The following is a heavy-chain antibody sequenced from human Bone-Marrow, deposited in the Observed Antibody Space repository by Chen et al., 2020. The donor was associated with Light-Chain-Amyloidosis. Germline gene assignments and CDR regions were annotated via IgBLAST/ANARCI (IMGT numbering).Heavy chain of an antibody. CDR1: GGTFSTYA. CDR2: IMPVFGTP. V-gene: IGHV1-69*01. D-gene: IGHD3-10*01. J-gene: IGHJ6*02. Sequence: QVQLVQSGAAVKKPGSSVKVSCEASGGTFSTYAISWVRQGPGQGLEWRGGIMPVFGTPYYARKFQGRLAISADESTSTAYMELRSLTFEDTAVYYCARNHSSAWATYYYGLDVWGQGTTVTVSS. CDR3: ARNHSSAWATYYYGLDV.